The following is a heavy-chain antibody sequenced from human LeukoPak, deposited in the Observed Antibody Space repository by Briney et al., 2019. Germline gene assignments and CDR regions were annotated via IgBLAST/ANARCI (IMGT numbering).Heavy chain of an antibody. Sequence: ASVKVSCKASGGTFSSYAISWVRQAPGQGLEWMGWISAYNGNTNYAQKLQGRVTMTTDTSTSTAYMELRSLRSDDTAVYYCAREMAVAGSGVIDSWGQGTLVTVSS. V-gene: IGHV1-18*01. CDR2: ISAYNGNT. J-gene: IGHJ4*02. D-gene: IGHD6-19*01. CDR1: GGTFSSYA. CDR3: AREMAVAGSGVIDS.